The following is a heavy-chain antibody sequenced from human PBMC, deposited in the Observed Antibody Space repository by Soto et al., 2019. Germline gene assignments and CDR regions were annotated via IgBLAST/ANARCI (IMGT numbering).Heavy chain of an antibody. CDR3: ATGYNGGIAVARTRYDAFDI. J-gene: IGHJ3*02. V-gene: IGHV1-24*01. CDR2: FDPEDGET. Sequence: PGASVKVSCKVSGYTLTELSMHWVRQAPGKGLEWMGGFDPEDGETIYAQKFQGRVTMTEDTSTDTAYMELSSLRSEDTAVYYCATGYNGGIAVARTRYDAFDIWGQGTMVTVSS. D-gene: IGHD6-19*01. CDR1: GYTLTELS.